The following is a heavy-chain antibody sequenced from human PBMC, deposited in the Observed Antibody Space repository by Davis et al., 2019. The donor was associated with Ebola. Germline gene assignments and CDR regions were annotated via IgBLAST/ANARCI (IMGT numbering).Heavy chain of an antibody. D-gene: IGHD3-10*01. CDR3: ARYITNKGGMDV. V-gene: IGHV3-7*03. CDR1: GGSFSGYY. Sequence: GGSLRLSCAVYGGSFSGYYWSWVRQAPGKGLEWVANINGDGSEKYYVESVRGRLTISRDTAKNSLYLQMNSLRAEDTAVYYCARYITNKGGMDVWGQGTTVTVSS. CDR2: INGDGSEK. J-gene: IGHJ6*02.